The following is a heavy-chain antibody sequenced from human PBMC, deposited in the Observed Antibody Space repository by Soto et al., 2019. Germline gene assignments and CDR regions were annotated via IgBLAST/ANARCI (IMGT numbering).Heavy chain of an antibody. V-gene: IGHV4-31*03. Sequence: QVQLQESGPGLVKPSQTLSLTCSVSSDSMNSGGYYWSWIRQHPGKGLEWIGYIYSNGDTYYNPSLKSRVTISVDTSKNQFSLNLTSVTAADTAVYYCARRGGGSSGYYYYAMDVWGQGTTVTVSS. J-gene: IGHJ6*02. CDR3: ARRGGGSSGYYYYAMDV. D-gene: IGHD6-6*01. CDR1: SDSMNSGGYY. CDR2: IYSNGDT.